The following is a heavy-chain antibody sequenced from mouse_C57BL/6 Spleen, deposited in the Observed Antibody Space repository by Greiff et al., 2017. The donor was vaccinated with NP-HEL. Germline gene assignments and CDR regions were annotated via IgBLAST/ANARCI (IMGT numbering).Heavy chain of an antibody. CDR1: GYAFSSSW. Sequence: QVQLQQSGPELVKPGASVKISCKASGYAFSSSWMNWVKQRPGKGLEWIGRIYPGDGDTNYNGKFKGKATLTADKSSSTAYMQLGSLTSEDSAVYFCASGDYDGYYAMDYWGQGTSVTVSS. V-gene: IGHV1-82*01. J-gene: IGHJ4*01. D-gene: IGHD2-4*01. CDR2: IYPGDGDT. CDR3: ASGDYDGYYAMDY.